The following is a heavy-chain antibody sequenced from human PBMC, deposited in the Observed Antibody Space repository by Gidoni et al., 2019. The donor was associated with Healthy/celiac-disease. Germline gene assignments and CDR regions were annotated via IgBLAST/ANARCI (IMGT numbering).Heavy chain of an antibody. CDR1: GYSFTSYW. D-gene: IGHD3-10*01. CDR3: ARLPHPYGLWFGEPHFDY. V-gene: IGHV5-51*01. J-gene: IGHJ4*02. Sequence: EVQLVQSGAEVKKPGESLKISCKGSGYSFTSYWIGWVRQMPGKGLEWMGIIYPGDSDTRYSPSFQGQVTISADKSISTAYLQWSSLKASDTAMYYCARLPHPYGLWFGEPHFDYWGQGTLVTVSS. CDR2: IYPGDSDT.